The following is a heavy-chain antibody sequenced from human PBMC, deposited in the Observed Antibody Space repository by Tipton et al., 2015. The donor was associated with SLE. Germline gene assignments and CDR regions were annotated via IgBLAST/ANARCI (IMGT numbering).Heavy chain of an antibody. CDR3: ARDLNRYSSSWYRIDP. V-gene: IGHV4-61*02. J-gene: IGHJ5*02. Sequence: TLSLTCAVSGYSISSGYYWGWIRQPAGKGLEWIGRICTSGGTNYNPSLKSRVTISVDTSKNQFSLKLSSVTAADTAVYYCARDLNRYSSSWYRIDPWGQGTLVTVSS. CDR1: GYSISSGYY. CDR2: ICTSGGT. D-gene: IGHD6-13*01.